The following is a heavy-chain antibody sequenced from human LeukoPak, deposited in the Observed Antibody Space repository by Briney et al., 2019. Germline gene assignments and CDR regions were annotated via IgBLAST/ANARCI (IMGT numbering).Heavy chain of an antibody. V-gene: IGHV3-33*01. CDR2: IWYDGSNK. J-gene: IGHJ4*02. CDR1: GFTFSSYD. Sequence: PGGSLRLSCAASGFTFSSYDMHWVRQAPGKGLEWVAVIWYDGSNKYYADSVKGRFTISRDNSKNTLYLQMNSLRAEDTAVYYCARADYYDSSGYYDYWGQGTLVTVSS. CDR3: ARADYYDSSGYYDY. D-gene: IGHD3-22*01.